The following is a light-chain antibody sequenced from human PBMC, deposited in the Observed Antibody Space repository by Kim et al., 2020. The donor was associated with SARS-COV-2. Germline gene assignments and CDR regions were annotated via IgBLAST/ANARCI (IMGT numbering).Light chain of an antibody. J-gene: IGLJ3*02. V-gene: IGLV3-19*01. Sequence: LGQTVRLPCQGDSLRTCYATWYQQRPGQAPTLVLYGKYDRPSGIPDRFSGSASGNTASLTITGAQAEDEADYYCSSRDSSGDHLVFGGGTQLTVL. CDR3: SSRDSSGDHLV. CDR2: GKY. CDR1: SLRTCY.